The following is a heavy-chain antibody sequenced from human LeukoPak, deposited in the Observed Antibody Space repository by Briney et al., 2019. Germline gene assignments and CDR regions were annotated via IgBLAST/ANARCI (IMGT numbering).Heavy chain of an antibody. CDR2: IIPILGIA. D-gene: IGHD6-19*01. CDR3: ARYSRGLDDFDI. CDR1: GGTFSSYA. J-gene: IGHJ3*02. Sequence: SVKVSCKASGGTFSSYAISWVRQAPGQGLEWMGRIIPILGIANYAQKFQGRVTITADKSTSTAYMELSSLRSEGTAVYYCARYSRGLDDFDIWGQGTMVTVSS. V-gene: IGHV1-69*04.